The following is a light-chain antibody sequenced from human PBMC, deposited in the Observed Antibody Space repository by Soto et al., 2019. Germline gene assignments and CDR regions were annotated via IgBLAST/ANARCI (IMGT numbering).Light chain of an antibody. Sequence: EIVMTQSPVILSVSPGETATLSCRASQSVSSNLAWYQQKPGQAPRLLIYGASTRATDIPARFSGSGSGTEFARTISSLQSEGFAVYYCQQYNNFWTFGQGTKVEVK. V-gene: IGKV3-15*01. J-gene: IGKJ1*01. CDR3: QQYNNFWT. CDR1: QSVSSN. CDR2: GAS.